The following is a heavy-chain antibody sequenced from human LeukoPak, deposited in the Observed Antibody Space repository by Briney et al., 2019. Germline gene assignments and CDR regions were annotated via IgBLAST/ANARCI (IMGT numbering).Heavy chain of an antibody. Sequence: ASVKVSCKASGYTFTSYDINWVRQATAQGLEWMGWMNLNRGNTGYAQNFQGRVTMTSNTSISTAYMELSSLRSEDTAVYYCARRYCSGGSCLRRKHYFDYWGQGTLVTVSS. D-gene: IGHD2-15*01. CDR1: GYTFTSYD. CDR2: MNLNRGNT. V-gene: IGHV1-8*01. J-gene: IGHJ4*02. CDR3: ARRYCSGGSCLRRKHYFDY.